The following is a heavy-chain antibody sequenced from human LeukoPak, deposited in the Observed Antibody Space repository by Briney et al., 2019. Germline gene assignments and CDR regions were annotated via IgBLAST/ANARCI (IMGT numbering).Heavy chain of an antibody. CDR2: IYYSGNT. D-gene: IGHD1-1*01. CDR3: ATAPNAFYFDY. V-gene: IGHV4-59*08. CDR1: GGSISLYY. Sequence: AETLSLTCTVSGGSISLYYWIWIRQPPGKGLEWIGYIYYSGNTNYNPSLKSRVTMSVDTSKNQFSLQLSSVTAADTAVYYCATAPNAFYFDYWGQGTPVTVSS. J-gene: IGHJ4*02.